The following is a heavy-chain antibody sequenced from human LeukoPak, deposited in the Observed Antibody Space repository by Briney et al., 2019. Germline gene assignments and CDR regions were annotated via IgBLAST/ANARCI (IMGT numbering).Heavy chain of an antibody. CDR2: IYYSGST. CDR1: GGSISSYY. Sequence: SETLSLTCTVSGGSISSYYWGWIRQPPGKGLEWIGYIYYSGSTNYNPSLKSRVTISVDTSRNQFSLNLSSVTAADTAVYYCARDPGYGGFDYWGQGTLVTVSS. D-gene: IGHD4-23*01. CDR3: ARDPGYGGFDY. J-gene: IGHJ4*02. V-gene: IGHV4-59*01.